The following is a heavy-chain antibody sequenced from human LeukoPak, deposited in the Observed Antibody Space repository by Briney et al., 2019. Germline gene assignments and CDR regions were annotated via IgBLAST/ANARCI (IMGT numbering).Heavy chain of an antibody. Sequence: GGSLRLSCAASGFTFIDYDMHWVRQVIGEGLEWVSAIGIRGDTHYSGSVKGRFTISRENAESSLYLQMNSLRAEDTAVYYCARGGIQVSGIDEFDYWGQGTLVTVSS. D-gene: IGHD6-19*01. CDR3: ARGGIQVSGIDEFDY. CDR1: GFTFIDYD. J-gene: IGHJ4*02. CDR2: IGIRGDT. V-gene: IGHV3-13*01.